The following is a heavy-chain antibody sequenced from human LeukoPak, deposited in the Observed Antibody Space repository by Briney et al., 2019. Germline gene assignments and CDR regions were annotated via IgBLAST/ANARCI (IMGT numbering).Heavy chain of an antibody. J-gene: IGHJ4*02. Sequence: ASVKVSCKASGYTFTSYYTHWVRQAPGQGLEWMGIINPSGGSTSYAQKFQGRVTMTRDTSTSTVYMELSSLRSEDTAVYYCSRGEYQLLYDYWGQGTLVTVSS. CDR1: GYTFTSYY. V-gene: IGHV1-46*01. D-gene: IGHD2-2*02. CDR2: INPSGGST. CDR3: SRGEYQLLYDY.